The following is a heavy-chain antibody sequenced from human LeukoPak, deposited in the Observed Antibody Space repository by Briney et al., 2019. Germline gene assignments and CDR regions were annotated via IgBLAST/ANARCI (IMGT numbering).Heavy chain of an antibody. J-gene: IGHJ4*02. Sequence: PGGSLRLSCAASGFIVSNKDMSWVRQAPGKGLEWVSSISSISDYIYYADSVKGRFTISRDNAKNSLYLQMNSLRVEDTAVYYCATTLTRDSSGSYGALDYWGQGTLVTVSS. D-gene: IGHD3-22*01. CDR3: ATTLTRDSSGSYGALDY. CDR1: GFIVSNKD. CDR2: ISSISDYI. V-gene: IGHV3-21*01.